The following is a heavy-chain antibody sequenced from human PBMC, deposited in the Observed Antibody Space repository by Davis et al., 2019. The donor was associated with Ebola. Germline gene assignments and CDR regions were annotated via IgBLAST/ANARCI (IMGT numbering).Heavy chain of an antibody. Sequence: MPSETLSLTCTVSGASVSSGTSYWNWIRQPPGTGLEWIGYVHHSGITNFDPSLNRRITISLDTSKNQLSLEMSPVTPADTAMYYCARGLVVPVALLNHMDVWGEGTMVTVSS. CDR3: ARGLVVPVALLNHMDV. CDR1: GASVSSGTSY. J-gene: IGHJ6*03. V-gene: IGHV4-61*01. CDR2: VHHSGIT. D-gene: IGHD2-21*01.